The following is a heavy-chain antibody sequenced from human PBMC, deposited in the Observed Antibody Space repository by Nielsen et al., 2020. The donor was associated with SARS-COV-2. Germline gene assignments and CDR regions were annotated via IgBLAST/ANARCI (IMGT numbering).Heavy chain of an antibody. Sequence: SETLSLTCAVYGGSFSGYYWSWIRQPPGKGLEWIGEINHSGSTNYNPSLKSRVTITVDTSKNQFSLKLSSVTAADTAAYYCARITYRSRSGRWDYYYYYGMDVWGQGTTVTVSS. CDR1: GGSFSGYY. D-gene: IGHD3-10*01. J-gene: IGHJ6*02. V-gene: IGHV4-34*01. CDR3: ARITYRSRSGRWDYYYYYGMDV. CDR2: INHSGST.